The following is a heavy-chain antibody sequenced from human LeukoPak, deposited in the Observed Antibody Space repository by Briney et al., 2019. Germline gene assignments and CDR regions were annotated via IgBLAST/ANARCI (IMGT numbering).Heavy chain of an antibody. Sequence: GGSLRLSCAASGFTFSSYWMSWVRQAPGKGLEWVANIKQDGSEKYYVDSVKGRFTISRDNAKNSLYLQMNSLRAEDTAVYYCARGRRGDGYSFFDYWGQGTLVTVSS. V-gene: IGHV3-7*01. CDR3: ARGRRGDGYSFFDY. CDR2: IKQDGSEK. CDR1: GFTFSSYW. J-gene: IGHJ4*02. D-gene: IGHD5-24*01.